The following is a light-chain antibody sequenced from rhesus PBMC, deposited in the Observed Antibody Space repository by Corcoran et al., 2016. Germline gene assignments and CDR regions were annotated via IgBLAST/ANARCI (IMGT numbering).Light chain of an antibody. CDR3: SSYAGSNTYI. J-gene: IGLJ1*01. Sequence: AALTQPRSVSGSPGQSVTISCTGTSSDIGGYNYVSWYQQPPGTAPKLMIYEVSKRPSGVSDRFSGSKSGNTASLTISGLPAEDEADYYCSSYAGSNTYIFGAGTRLTVL. CDR2: EVS. V-gene: IGLV2-32*02. CDR1: SSDIGGYNY.